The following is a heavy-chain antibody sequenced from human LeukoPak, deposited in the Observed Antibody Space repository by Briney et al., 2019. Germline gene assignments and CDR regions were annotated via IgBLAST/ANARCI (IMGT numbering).Heavy chain of an antibody. V-gene: IGHV3-73*01. Sequence: AGGSLRLSCAASGFTFSGPVMHWVRQASGKGLEWVGHIRSRANTYATTYAASVKGRFTISRDDSRNTAFLQMNSLKTEDTAVYYCTRDLGYCGGGSCLTFDYWGQGALVTVSS. CDR1: GFTFSGPV. D-gene: IGHD2-15*01. J-gene: IGHJ4*02. CDR2: IRSRANTYAT. CDR3: TRDLGYCGGGSCLTFDY.